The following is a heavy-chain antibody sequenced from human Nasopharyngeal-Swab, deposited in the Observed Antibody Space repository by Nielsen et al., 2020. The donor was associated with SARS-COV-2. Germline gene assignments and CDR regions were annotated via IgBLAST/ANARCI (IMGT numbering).Heavy chain of an antibody. CDR3: ARDTSRWNFDSSGYTDY. Sequence: ASVKVSCKASGYTFTSYYMHWVRQAPGQGLEWMGIINPSGGSTNYAQKFQGRVTMTRDTSTSTVYMELSSLRPEDTAVYYCARDTSRWNFDSSGYTDYWGQGTLVTVSS. V-gene: IGHV1-46*01. D-gene: IGHD3-22*01. J-gene: IGHJ4*02. CDR1: GYTFTSYY. CDR2: INPSGGST.